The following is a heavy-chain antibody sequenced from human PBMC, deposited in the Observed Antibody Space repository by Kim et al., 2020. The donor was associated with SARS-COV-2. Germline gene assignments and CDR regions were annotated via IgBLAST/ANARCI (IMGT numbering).Heavy chain of an antibody. CDR3: ARGAPTWSFRNNYESSVYHDD. J-gene: IGHJ4*02. V-gene: IGHV4-39*07. CDR2: ISYTGST. CDR1: GGSMSNRNYY. D-gene: IGHD3-22*01. Sequence: SETLSLTCTVSGGSMSNRNYYWGWIRQPPGKGLEWIGTISYTGSTYYNPSLKSRVTISVDTSKKQFSLNLDSVTAADTAVYYCARGAPTWSFRNNYESSVYHDDWGQGTLVTVSS.